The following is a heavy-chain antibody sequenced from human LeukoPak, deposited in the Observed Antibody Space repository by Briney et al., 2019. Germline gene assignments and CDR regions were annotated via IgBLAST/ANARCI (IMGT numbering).Heavy chain of an antibody. CDR3: AILYTGGYSRSTNYNWFDP. D-gene: IGHD6-13*01. J-gene: IGHJ5*02. CDR1: GGSFSGYY. Sequence: PSGTLSLTCAVYGGSFSGYYWRWIRQPLGKGVEWSGDINHSGSTNYNPSITSRVTISADTSNHQSSLNLTSVTAAETAEYYCAILYTGGYSRSTNYNWFDPWGQGTLVTVSS. CDR2: INHSGST. V-gene: IGHV4-34*01.